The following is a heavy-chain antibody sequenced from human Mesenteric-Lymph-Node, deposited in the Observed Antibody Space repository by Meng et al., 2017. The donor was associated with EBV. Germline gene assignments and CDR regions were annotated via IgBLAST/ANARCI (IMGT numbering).Heavy chain of an antibody. D-gene: IGHD1-26*01. J-gene: IGHJ4*02. CDR1: GGSIISGGYS. V-gene: IGHV4-30-2*01. CDR3: ARSAGGDYFDY. Sequence: HLQLQQPGSGLVRPSQTLSLTCAVSGGSIISGGYSWSWIWQAPGKGLEWIGFIYHSGTTYLNPSLRSRVNLSVDTSKNQFSLNLRSVSAADTAIYYCARSAGGDYFDYWGQGTLVTVSS. CDR2: IYHSGTT.